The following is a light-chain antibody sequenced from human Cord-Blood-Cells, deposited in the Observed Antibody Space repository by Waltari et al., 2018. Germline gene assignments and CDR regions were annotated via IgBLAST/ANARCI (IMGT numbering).Light chain of an antibody. CDR2: KDS. J-gene: IGLJ1*01. V-gene: IGLV3-25*03. CDR3: QSADSSGTYV. CDR1: ALPKQY. Sequence: SYELTQPPSVSVSPGQTARITCSGDALPKQYAYWYQQQPGQAPVPVIDKDSERPSGIPERFSGSSSGTTVTLTISGVQAEDEADYYCQSADSSGTYVFGTGTKVTVL.